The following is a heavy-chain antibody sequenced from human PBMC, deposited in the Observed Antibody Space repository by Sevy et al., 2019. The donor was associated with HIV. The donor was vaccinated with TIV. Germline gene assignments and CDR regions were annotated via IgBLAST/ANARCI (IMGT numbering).Heavy chain of an antibody. J-gene: IGHJ6*02. V-gene: IGHV3-30*18. CDR1: GFTFSSYG. CDR2: ISYVGSNK. CDR3: AKQDGRAVAYYFYYYYGMDV. Sequence: GGSLRLSCAASGFTFSSYGMHWVRQAPGKGLEWVAVISYVGSNKYYADSVKGRFTISRDNSKNTLYLQMNSLRAEETAVYYCAKQDGRAVAYYFYYYYGMDVWGQGTTVTVSS. D-gene: IGHD6-19*01.